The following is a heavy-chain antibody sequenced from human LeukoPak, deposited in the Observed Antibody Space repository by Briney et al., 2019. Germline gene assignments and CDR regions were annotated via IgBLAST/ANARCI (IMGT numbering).Heavy chain of an antibody. D-gene: IGHD6-19*01. CDR1: GYSLTSYW. J-gene: IGHJ6*02. CDR2: IYPGDSDT. Sequence: GESLKISCKGSGYSLTSYWIGWVRQMPGKGLEWMGIIYPGDSDTRYSPSFQGQVTISADKSISTAYLQWSSLKASDTAMYYCARQKIAVAGTSYYYYGMDVWGQGTTVTVSS. CDR3: ARQKIAVAGTSYYYYGMDV. V-gene: IGHV5-51*01.